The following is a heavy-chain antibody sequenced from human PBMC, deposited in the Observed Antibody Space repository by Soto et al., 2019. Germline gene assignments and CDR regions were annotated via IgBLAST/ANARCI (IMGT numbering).Heavy chain of an antibody. V-gene: IGHV4-39*01. Sequence: QLQLQESGPGLVKPSETLSLTCTVSGGSISSSSYYWGWIRQPPGKGLEWIGSIYYSGSTYYNPSLKSRVTMSVDTSKNQFSLKLSSVTAADTAVYYCARSRGIVVVPAAMLNWFDPWGQGTLVTVSS. D-gene: IGHD2-2*01. CDR2: IYYSGST. CDR1: GGSISSSSYY. CDR3: ARSRGIVVVPAAMLNWFDP. J-gene: IGHJ5*02.